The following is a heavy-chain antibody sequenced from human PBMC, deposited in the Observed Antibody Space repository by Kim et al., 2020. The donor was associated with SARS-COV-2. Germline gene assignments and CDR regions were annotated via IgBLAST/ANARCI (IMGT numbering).Heavy chain of an antibody. J-gene: IGHJ6*02. D-gene: IGHD3-10*01. V-gene: IGHV2-70*11. CDR1: GFSLSTSGMC. CDR2: IDWDDDK. Sequence: SGPTLVNPTQTLTLTCTFSGFSLSTSGMCVSWIRQPPGKALEWLARIDWDDDKYYSTSLKTRLTISKDTSKNQVVLTMTNMDPVDTATYYCARIILGVTMVRGVINSSYYYGMDVWGQGTTVTVSS. CDR3: ARIILGVTMVRGVINSSYYYGMDV.